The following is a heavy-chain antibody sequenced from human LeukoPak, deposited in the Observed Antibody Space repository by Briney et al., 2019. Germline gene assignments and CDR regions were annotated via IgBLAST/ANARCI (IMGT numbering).Heavy chain of an antibody. V-gene: IGHV4-39*01. J-gene: IGHJ4*02. Sequence: SETLSLTCSVSGGSITSSSYYWGWIRQPPEKGLEWIGSIYYTGGTYYSPSLKSRVTISVDTSKNQFSLKLNSVTAADTAVYYCARHGGTRITLVEVYYFDYWGQGSLVTVSS. CDR2: IYYTGGT. D-gene: IGHD4-11*01. CDR1: GGSITSSSYY. CDR3: ARHGGTRITLVEVYYFDY.